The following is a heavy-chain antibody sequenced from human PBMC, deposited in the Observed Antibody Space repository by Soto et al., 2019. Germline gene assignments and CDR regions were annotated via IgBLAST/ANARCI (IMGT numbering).Heavy chain of an antibody. CDR3: ARDYCSSTSCPLLYYYYGMDV. J-gene: IGHJ6*02. V-gene: IGHV1-18*04. CDR2: ISAYNGKT. CDR1: GYTFTSYG. Sequence: QVQLVQSGAEVKKPGASVKVSCKASGYTFTSYGISWVRQAPGQGLEWMGWISAYNGKTNYAQKLQGRVTMTTDTSTSTAYMELRSLRADDTAVYYCARDYCSSTSCPLLYYYYGMDVWGQGTTVTVSS. D-gene: IGHD2-2*01.